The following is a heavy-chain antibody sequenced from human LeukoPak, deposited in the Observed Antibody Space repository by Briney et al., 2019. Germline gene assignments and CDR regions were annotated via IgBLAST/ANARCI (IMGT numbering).Heavy chain of an antibody. V-gene: IGHV4-38-2*01. J-gene: IGHJ4*02. CDR2: VYRSGST. CDR3: ARLERQGFDY. CDR1: SYSLRSGYY. D-gene: IGHD5-24*01. Sequence: SETLSLTCAVSSYSLRSGYYWAWIRQPPGKGLEWIGSVYRSGSTYYNPSLKSRVTISVDTSNNQFSLKLSSVTAADTAVYYCARLERQGFDYWGQGTLVTVSS.